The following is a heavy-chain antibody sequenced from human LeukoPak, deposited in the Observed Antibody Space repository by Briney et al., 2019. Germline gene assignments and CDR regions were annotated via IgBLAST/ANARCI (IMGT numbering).Heavy chain of an antibody. CDR2: ISGSGGST. CDR1: GFTFSSYA. J-gene: IGHJ4*02. Sequence: GGSLRLSCAASGFTFSSYAMSWVRQAPGEGLEWVSAISGSGGSTYYADSVKGRFTISRDNSKNTLYLQMNSLRAEDTAVYYRAKDVRRGYFDYWGQGTLVTVSS. V-gene: IGHV3-23*01. CDR3: AKDVRRGYFDY.